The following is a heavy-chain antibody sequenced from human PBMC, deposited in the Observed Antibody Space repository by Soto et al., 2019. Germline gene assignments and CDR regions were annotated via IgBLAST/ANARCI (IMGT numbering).Heavy chain of an antibody. CDR1: GFTFSNAW. Sequence: PGGSLRLSCAASGFTFSNAWMSWVRQAPGKGLEWVGRIKSKTDGGTTDYAAPVKGRFTISRDDSKNTLYLQMNSLKTEDTAVYYCTTVTSSGYDRRHFDYWGQGTLVTVSS. V-gene: IGHV3-15*01. J-gene: IGHJ4*02. CDR2: IKSKTDGGTT. CDR3: TTVTSSGYDRRHFDY. D-gene: IGHD5-12*01.